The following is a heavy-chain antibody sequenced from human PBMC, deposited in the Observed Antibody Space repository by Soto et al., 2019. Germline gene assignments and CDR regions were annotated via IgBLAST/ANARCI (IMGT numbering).Heavy chain of an antibody. J-gene: IGHJ6*02. CDR2: IYYSGST. CDR3: ARGPTVVAATYYYYGMDV. Sequence: SETLSLTCTVSGGSISSSSYYWGWIRQPPGKGLEWIGSIYYSGSTYYNPSLKSRVTISVDTSKNQFSLKLSSVTAADTAVYYCARGPTVVAATYYYYGMDVWGQGTTVTVSS. D-gene: IGHD2-15*01. CDR1: GGSISSSSYY. V-gene: IGHV4-39*01.